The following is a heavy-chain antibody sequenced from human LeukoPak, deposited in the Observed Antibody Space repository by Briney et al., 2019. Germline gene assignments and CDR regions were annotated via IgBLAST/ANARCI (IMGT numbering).Heavy chain of an antibody. D-gene: IGHD3-22*01. V-gene: IGHV3-73*01. Sequence: GGSLRLSCAASGFTFSGSAIHWVRQASGKGLERVGRIRGKANNYATVYTASVKGRFTISRDDSRNTAYLQLNSLKTEDTAVHYCARRYDSGGHYDLDSWGQGTLVTVSS. CDR3: ARRYDSGGHYDLDS. J-gene: IGHJ4*02. CDR1: GFTFSGSA. CDR2: IRGKANNYAT.